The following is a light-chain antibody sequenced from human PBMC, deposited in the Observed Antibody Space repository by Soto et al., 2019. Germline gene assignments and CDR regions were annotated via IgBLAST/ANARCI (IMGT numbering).Light chain of an antibody. Sequence: QSALTQPPSVSGAPGQRVTISCTGSGSNIGAGYDVHWYQQIPGTAPKLLIFDNNNRPSGVPDRFSGSKSATSASLAITGLQAEDEADYYCQSFDSSLNGWVFGGGTKLTVL. V-gene: IGLV1-40*01. CDR3: QSFDSSLNGWV. J-gene: IGLJ3*02. CDR2: DNN. CDR1: GSNIGAGYD.